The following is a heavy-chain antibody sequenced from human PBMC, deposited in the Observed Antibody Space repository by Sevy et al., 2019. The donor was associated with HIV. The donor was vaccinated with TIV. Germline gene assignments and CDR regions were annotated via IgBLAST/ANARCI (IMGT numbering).Heavy chain of an antibody. CDR2: ISAYNGNT. V-gene: IGHV1-18*04. Sequence: ASVKVSCKASGYTFTSYGISWVRQAPGQGLEWMGWISAYNGNTNYAQKLQGRVTMATDTSTSTAYMELRSLRSDDTAVYYCARRVGEEWLLAFDIWGQRTMVTVSS. CDR1: GYTFTSYG. J-gene: IGHJ3*02. CDR3: ARRVGEEWLLAFDI. D-gene: IGHD3-3*01.